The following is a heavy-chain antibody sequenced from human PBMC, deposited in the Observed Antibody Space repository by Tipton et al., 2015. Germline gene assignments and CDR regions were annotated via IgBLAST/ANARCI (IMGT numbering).Heavy chain of an antibody. J-gene: IGHJ4*02. CDR3: VRGRSVDFDS. CDR2: IYSDASTI. Sequence: SLRLPCAASGFMFSTAWMHWVRQAPGKGLVWVSRIYSDASTISYADSVKGRFTISRDNAKNTLSLQMNSLRADDTAIYYCVRGRSVDFDSWGQGTLVTVSS. V-gene: IGHV3-74*01. CDR1: GFMFSTAW.